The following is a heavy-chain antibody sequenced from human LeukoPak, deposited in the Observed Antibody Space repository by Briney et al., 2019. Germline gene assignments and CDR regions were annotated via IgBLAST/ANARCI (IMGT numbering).Heavy chain of an antibody. Sequence: GGSLRLSCAASGFTFSSYSMNWVRQAPGKGLEWVSSISSSSSYIYYADSVKGRFTISRDNAKNSLYLQMNSLRAEDTAVYYCARGRYNEKDSPGGAFDIWGQGTMVTVSS. CDR2: ISSSSSYI. CDR3: ARGRYNEKDSPGGAFDI. CDR1: GFTFSSYS. V-gene: IGHV3-21*04. J-gene: IGHJ3*02. D-gene: IGHD5-24*01.